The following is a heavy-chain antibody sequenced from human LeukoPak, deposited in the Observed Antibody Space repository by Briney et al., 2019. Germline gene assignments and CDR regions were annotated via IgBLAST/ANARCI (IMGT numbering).Heavy chain of an antibody. Sequence: ASVKVSCKASGYTFTGYYMHWVRQAPGQGLEWMGWINPNSGGTNYAQKFQGRVTMTRDTSISTAYMELSRLRSDDTAVYYCARGDPTLTGPYYYYYYMDVWGKGTTVTVSS. CDR1: GYTFTGYY. CDR2: INPNSGGT. V-gene: IGHV1-2*02. J-gene: IGHJ6*03. D-gene: IGHD3-9*01. CDR3: ARGDPTLTGPYYYYYYMDV.